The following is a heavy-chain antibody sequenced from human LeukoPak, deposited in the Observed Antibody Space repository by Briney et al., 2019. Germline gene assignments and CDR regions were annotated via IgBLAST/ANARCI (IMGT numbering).Heavy chain of an antibody. CDR2: IIPIFGTA. Sequence: SVKVSCKASGGTFSSYAISWVRQAPGQGLEWMGGIIPIFGTANYAQKFQGRVTITADESTSTAYMELSSLRSEDTAVYYCARDVYSLHYYYYYMEVWGKGTTVTVSS. CDR1: GGTFSSYA. J-gene: IGHJ6*03. D-gene: IGHD4-11*01. CDR3: ARDVYSLHYYYYYMEV. V-gene: IGHV1-69*13.